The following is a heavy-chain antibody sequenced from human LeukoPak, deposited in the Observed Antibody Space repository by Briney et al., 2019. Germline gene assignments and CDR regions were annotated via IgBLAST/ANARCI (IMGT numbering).Heavy chain of an antibody. V-gene: IGHV3-30*02. CDR2: IRYDGSNK. CDR3: ARDSGPFEQYYISGSDYNPRLTSGGFDH. J-gene: IGHJ4*02. D-gene: IGHD3-10*01. Sequence: PGGSLRLSCAASGFIFSSYGVHWVRHAPGKGLEWVAFIRYDGSNKYYADSVKGRFTISRDNSKNTLYLQMNSLRAEDTAVYYCARDSGPFEQYYISGSDYNPRLTSGGFDHWGQGTLVTVSS. CDR1: GFIFSSYG.